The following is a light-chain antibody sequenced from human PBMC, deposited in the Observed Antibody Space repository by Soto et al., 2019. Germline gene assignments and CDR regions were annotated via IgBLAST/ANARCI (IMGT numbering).Light chain of an antibody. CDR2: GAS. J-gene: IGKJ4*01. V-gene: IGKV3-15*01. CDR3: QQYSDWPLVT. Sequence: DIVMTQSPATLSVSPGERVTLSCRASQSVSAYLAWYLQKPGQAPRLLIYGASTRATGIPARFSGSGSGTEFTLTISSLQSEDSAVYHCQQYSDWPLVTFGGGTKVEI. CDR1: QSVSAY.